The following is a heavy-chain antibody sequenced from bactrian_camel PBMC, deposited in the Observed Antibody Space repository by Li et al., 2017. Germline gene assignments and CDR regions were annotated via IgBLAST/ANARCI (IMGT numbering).Heavy chain of an antibody. J-gene: IGHJ6*01. CDR3: KIDGCAGWGCPSLWRGF. CDR1: GYVYSASC. V-gene: IGHV3S53*01. D-gene: IGHD1*01. Sequence: HVQLVESGGGSVQAGGSLRLSCAAIGYVYSASCKAWLRQAPGKEREEVAALWLTGDGQYYADSVKGRLTISQDVAKNTLYLQMNSLKPEDTAMYYCKIDGCAGWGCPSLWRGFWGQGTQVTVS. CDR2: LWLTGDGQ.